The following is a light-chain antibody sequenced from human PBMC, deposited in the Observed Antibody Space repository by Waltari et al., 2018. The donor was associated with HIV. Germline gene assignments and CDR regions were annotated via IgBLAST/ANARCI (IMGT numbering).Light chain of an antibody. CDR3: QQSYSIPLT. CDR2: SAS. V-gene: IGKV1-39*01. Sequence: DIQMSQSPSSLSAFIGDRVTISCRASQHIKMYVNWYQQKPGKAPNLLIYSASTLQPGVPSRFSGRASGTDFTLTISSLQPEDSARYFCQQSYSIPLTFGGGTNVEIK. J-gene: IGKJ4*01. CDR1: QHIKMY.